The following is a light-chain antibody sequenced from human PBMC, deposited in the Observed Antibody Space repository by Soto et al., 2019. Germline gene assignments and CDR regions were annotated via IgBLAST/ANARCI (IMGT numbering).Light chain of an antibody. CDR1: QSVSSN. Sequence: EIVMTQSPATLSVSPGERATLSCRASQSVSSNLAWYQQTPGQAPRLLIYGASNRATGIPDRFSGSGSGTDFTLTISSLEPEDFAVYYCLQRASWRSFGQGTKVDIK. CDR3: LQRASWRS. J-gene: IGKJ2*01. V-gene: IGKV3-11*01. CDR2: GAS.